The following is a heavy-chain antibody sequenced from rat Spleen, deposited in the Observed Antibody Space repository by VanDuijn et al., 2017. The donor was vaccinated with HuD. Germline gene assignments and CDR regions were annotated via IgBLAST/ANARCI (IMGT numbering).Heavy chain of an antibody. CDR2: ISYDGTAT. Sequence: EVQLVESGGGLVQPGKSLRLSCAASGFTFSDYYMAWVRQAPTKGLEWVAYISYDGTATYYRDSVKGRFTISRDNAKNTLSLQMDSLRTEDTATYYCATPTPGIPFAYWGQGTLVTVSS. CDR3: ATPTPGIPFAY. D-gene: IGHD1-4*01. J-gene: IGHJ3*01. V-gene: IGHV5S10*01. CDR1: GFTFSDYY.